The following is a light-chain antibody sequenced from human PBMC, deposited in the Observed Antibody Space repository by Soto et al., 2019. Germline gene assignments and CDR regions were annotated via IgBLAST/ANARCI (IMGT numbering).Light chain of an antibody. CDR1: QSVSSN. CDR3: QQYYSTPWT. Sequence: DIVLTQSPATLSLSPGERATLSCRASQSVSSNLAWYQQKPGQAPRLLIYGASTRATGIPARFSGSGSGTDFTLTISSLQAEDVAVYYCQQYYSTPWTFGQGTKVDIK. J-gene: IGKJ1*01. CDR2: GAS. V-gene: IGKV3-15*01.